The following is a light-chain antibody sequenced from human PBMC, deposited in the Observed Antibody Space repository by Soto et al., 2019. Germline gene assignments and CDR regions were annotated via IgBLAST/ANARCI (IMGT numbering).Light chain of an antibody. CDR2: ENN. CDR3: GTWDSSLSGVL. Sequence: QSVLTQPPSVSAAPGQKGTISCSGSSSNIGNNYVSWYQQLPGTAPKLLIYENNKRPSGIPDRFSGSKSGTSATLGITGLQARDEADYYCGTWDSSLSGVLFGGGTKLTVL. J-gene: IGLJ2*01. CDR1: SSNIGNNY. V-gene: IGLV1-51*02.